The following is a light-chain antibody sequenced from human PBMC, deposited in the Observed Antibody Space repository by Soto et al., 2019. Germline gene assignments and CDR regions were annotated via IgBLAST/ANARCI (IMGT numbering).Light chain of an antibody. CDR3: QSIDNSMSGWV. CDR1: NSNLGSGYD. J-gene: IGLJ3*02. CDR2: GNT. V-gene: IGLV1-40*01. Sequence: QSVLTQPPSVSGAPGQRVTLSCTGSNSNLGSGYDVHWYQQIPGTAPKLLIHGNTNRPSGVPDRFSGSRSGTSASLAITGLQGEDEADYYFQSIDNSMSGWVFGGGTKLTVL.